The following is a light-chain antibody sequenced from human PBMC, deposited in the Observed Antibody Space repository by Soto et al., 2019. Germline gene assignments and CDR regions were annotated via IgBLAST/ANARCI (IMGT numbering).Light chain of an antibody. CDR2: EVS. CDR1: SSDVGGYNY. V-gene: IGLV2-8*01. CDR3: SSDAGM. J-gene: IGLJ3*02. Sequence: QSALTQPPSASGSPGQSVTISCTGTSSDVGGYNYVSWYQQNPGKAPKLMIYEVSQRPSGVPDRFSGSKSGNTASLTVSGRQDEDEADSSCSSDAGMFGGGTKLTVL.